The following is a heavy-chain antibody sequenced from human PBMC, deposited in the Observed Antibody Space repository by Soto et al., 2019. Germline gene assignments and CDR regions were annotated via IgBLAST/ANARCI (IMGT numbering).Heavy chain of an antibody. D-gene: IGHD3-10*01. CDR3: AKEGVYSMGSFDF. J-gene: IGHJ4*02. V-gene: IGHV3-9*01. Sequence: EVQLVESGGGLIKPGRSLRLSCAASGFRFYDSAMHWVRQAPGKGLEWVSGINWNGDEKAYAGFVKGRFAISRDNARNSLSLQMNSLRPEDTALYYCAKEGVYSMGSFDFWGQGTLVTVSS. CDR1: GFRFYDSA. CDR2: INWNGDEK.